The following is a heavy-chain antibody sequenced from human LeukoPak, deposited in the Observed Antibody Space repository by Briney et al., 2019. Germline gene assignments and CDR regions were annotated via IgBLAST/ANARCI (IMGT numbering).Heavy chain of an antibody. V-gene: IGHV4-34*01. CDR3: ARRLMNYYGSGSCNFDY. D-gene: IGHD3-10*01. CDR1: GGSFSGYY. J-gene: IGHJ4*02. Sequence: SETLSLTCAVYGGSFSGYYWSWIRQPPGKGLEWIGEINHSGSTNYNPSLKSRVTISVDTSKNQFSLKLSSVTAADTAVYYCARRLMNYYGSGSCNFDYWGQGTLVTVSS. CDR2: INHSGST.